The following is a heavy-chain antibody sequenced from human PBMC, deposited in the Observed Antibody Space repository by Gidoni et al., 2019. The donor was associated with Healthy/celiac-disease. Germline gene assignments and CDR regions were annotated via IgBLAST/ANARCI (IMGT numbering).Heavy chain of an antibody. J-gene: IGHJ6*02. V-gene: IGHV4-34*01. CDR1: GGPFSGYY. CDR3: AREGRRITMVRGVINYYYYGMDV. Sequence: QVQLQQWGAGLLKPSETLSLPCAVYGGPFSGYYWSWICPPPGKGLEWLGEVNHSGSTNYNPSLKSLVTISVDTSKNQFSLKLSSVTAADTAVYYCAREGRRITMVRGVINYYYYGMDVWGQGTTVTVSS. D-gene: IGHD3-10*01. CDR2: VNHSGST.